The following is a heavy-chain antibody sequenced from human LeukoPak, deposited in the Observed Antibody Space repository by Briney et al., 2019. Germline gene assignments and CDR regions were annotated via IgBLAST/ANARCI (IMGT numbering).Heavy chain of an antibody. CDR3: ARARGFYYYYMDV. V-gene: IGHV1-46*01. CDR1: GYTFTSYY. CDR2: INPSGGST. J-gene: IGHJ6*03. Sequence: PVASVKVSCKASGYTFTSYYMHWVRQAPGQGLEWMGIINPSGGSTSYAQKFQGRVTMTRDMSTSTVYMELSSLRSEDTAVYYCARARGFYYYYMDVWGKGTTVTVSS.